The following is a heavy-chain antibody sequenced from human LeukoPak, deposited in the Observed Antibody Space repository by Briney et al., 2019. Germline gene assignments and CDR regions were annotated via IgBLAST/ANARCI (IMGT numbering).Heavy chain of an antibody. CDR3: ATPLDYYDTSGYHQGGD. CDR2: IKQDGSKK. CDR1: GFTLSDYW. D-gene: IGHD3-22*01. J-gene: IGHJ4*02. Sequence: GGSLRLSCAASGFTLSDYWMTWVRQAPGKGLEWVVNIKQDGSKKNYVDSVKGRFTVSRDNAKNSLYLQMNSLRAEDTAVYYCATPLDYYDTSGYHQGGDWGQGTLVTVSS. V-gene: IGHV3-7*03.